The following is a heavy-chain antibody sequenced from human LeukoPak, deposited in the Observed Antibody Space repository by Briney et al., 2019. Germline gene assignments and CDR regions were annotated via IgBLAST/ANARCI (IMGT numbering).Heavy chain of an antibody. J-gene: IGHJ4*02. V-gene: IGHV1-8*01. CDR2: MNPNSGNT. CDR3: ARQISYYYDSSGYDDDY. CDR1: GYTFTSYD. D-gene: IGHD3-22*01. Sequence: GASVKVSCKASGYTFTSYDINWVRQAAGQGLEWMGWMNPNSGNTGYAQKFQGRVTMTRNTSISTAYMELSSLRSEDTAVYYCARQISYYYDSSGYDDDYWGQGTLVTVSS.